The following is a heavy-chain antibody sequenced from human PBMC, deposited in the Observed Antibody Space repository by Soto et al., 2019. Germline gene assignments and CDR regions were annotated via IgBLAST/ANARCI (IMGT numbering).Heavy chain of an antibody. Sequence: GASVKVSCKASGGTFSSYAISWVRQAPGQGLEWMGGIIPIFGTANYAQKFQGRVTITADESTSTAYMELSSLRSEDTAVYYCARDLRIRGYCSSTSCPEYYYYGMDVWGQGTTVTVSS. CDR1: GGTFSSYA. CDR3: ARDLRIRGYCSSTSCPEYYYYGMDV. D-gene: IGHD2-2*01. J-gene: IGHJ6*02. V-gene: IGHV1-69*13. CDR2: IIPIFGTA.